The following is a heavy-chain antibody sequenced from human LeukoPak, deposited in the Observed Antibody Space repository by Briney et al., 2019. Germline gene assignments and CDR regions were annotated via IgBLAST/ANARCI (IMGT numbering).Heavy chain of an antibody. J-gene: IGHJ4*02. D-gene: IGHD2-15*01. CDR3: ARLCSGGSCYSQYFEDY. Sequence: SETLSLTCTVSGGSISSSSYYWGWIRQPPGKGLEWIGSIYYSGSTYYNPSLKSRVTISVDTSKNQFSLKLSSVTAADTAVYYCARLCSGGSCYSQYFEDYWGREPWSPSPQ. CDR1: GGSISSSSYY. V-gene: IGHV4-39*07. CDR2: IYYSGST.